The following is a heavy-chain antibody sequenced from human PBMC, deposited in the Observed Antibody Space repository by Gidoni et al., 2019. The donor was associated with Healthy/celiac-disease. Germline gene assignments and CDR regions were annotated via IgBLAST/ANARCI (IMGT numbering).Heavy chain of an antibody. CDR2: TYYRSKWYN. J-gene: IGHJ4*02. V-gene: IGHV6-1*01. CDR1: GDSVSSNSAA. D-gene: IGHD3-10*01. Sequence: QVQLQQSGPGLVKPSQTLSLTCAISGDSVSSNSAAWNWIRQSPSRGLEWLGRTYYRSKWYNDYAVSVKSRITINPDTSKNQFSLQLNSVTPEDTAVYYCARVHFSYGSGSYYNPPFDYWGQGTLVTVSS. CDR3: ARVHFSYGSGSYYNPPFDY.